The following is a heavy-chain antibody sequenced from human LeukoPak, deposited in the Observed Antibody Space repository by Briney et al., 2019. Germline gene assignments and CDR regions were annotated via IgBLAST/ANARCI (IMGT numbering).Heavy chain of an antibody. Sequence: PGGSLRLSCAASGFTFSSYGMHWVRQAPGKGLEWVAVIWYDGSNKYYADSVKGRFTISRDNSKNTLYLQMNSLRAEDTAVYYCAREYYYASSGYYLTPFYYYYYGMDVWGQGTTVTVSS. V-gene: IGHV3-33*01. CDR3: AREYYYASSGYYLTPFYYYYYGMDV. CDR2: IWYDGSNK. J-gene: IGHJ6*02. D-gene: IGHD3-22*01. CDR1: GFTFSSYG.